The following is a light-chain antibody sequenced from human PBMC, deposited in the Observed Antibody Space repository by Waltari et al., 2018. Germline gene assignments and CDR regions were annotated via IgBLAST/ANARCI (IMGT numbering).Light chain of an antibody. CDR1: NIESKS. J-gene: IGLJ1*01. V-gene: IGLV3-21*01. Sequence: SYVLTQPPSVSVAPGETARITCGGNNIESKSVHWYRQRPGQAPVVVISYDNDRAAGIPERVSGSNSGNTATRTISRVEAGDEADYYCQVWDANTDPGVFGTGTEVTVL. CDR3: QVWDANTDPGV. CDR2: YDN.